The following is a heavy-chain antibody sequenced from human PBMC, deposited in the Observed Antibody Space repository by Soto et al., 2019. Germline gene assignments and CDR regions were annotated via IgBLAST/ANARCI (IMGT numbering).Heavy chain of an antibody. Sequence: QVQLVESGGGVVQPGRSLRLSCAASGFIFNSYGMHWIRQAPGKGLEWVAVISYDGSNIFYADSVKGRFTISRKTSNNTLYVQMNNLRGDDTDVYYCASGVLVVATIAIGFYFDYWGQGTLVTTSS. V-gene: IGHV3-30*03. CDR1: GFIFNSYG. CDR3: ASGVLVVATIAIGFYFDY. D-gene: IGHD5-12*01. CDR2: ISYDGSNI. J-gene: IGHJ4*02.